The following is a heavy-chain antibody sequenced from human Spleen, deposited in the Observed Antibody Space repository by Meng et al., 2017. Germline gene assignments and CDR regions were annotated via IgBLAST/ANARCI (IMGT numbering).Heavy chain of an antibody. CDR3: TAGGYGDQYYFDY. CDR1: GGTFSDSA. CDR2: VIPIFVTA. J-gene: IGHJ4*02. D-gene: IGHD4-17*01. Sequence: HVQLGQSGVEVKKPGSSVKVSCKASGGTFSDSAINWVRQAPGQGLEWMGGVIPIFVTANYAQKFQGRVTIIADRSTSTAYMELSSLKSEDTAVYYCTAGGYGDQYYFDYWAQGTVVTVSS. V-gene: IGHV1-69*06.